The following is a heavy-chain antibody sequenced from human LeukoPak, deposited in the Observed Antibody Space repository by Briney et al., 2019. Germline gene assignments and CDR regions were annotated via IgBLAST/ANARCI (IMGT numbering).Heavy chain of an antibody. V-gene: IGHV4-59*12. J-gene: IGHJ6*03. CDR3: ARVSRNPVAAVYYYYMDV. CDR1: GGSISSYY. CDR2: IYYSGYT. D-gene: IGHD6-13*01. Sequence: SETLSLTCTGSGGSISSYYWSWIRQPPGKGLEWIGYIYYSGYTNYNPSLKSRVTISVDTSKNQFSLKLSSVTAADTAVYYCARVSRNPVAAVYYYYMDVWGKGTTVTVSS.